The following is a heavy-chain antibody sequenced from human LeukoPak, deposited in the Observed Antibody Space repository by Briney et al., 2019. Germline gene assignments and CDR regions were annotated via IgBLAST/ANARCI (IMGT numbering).Heavy chain of an antibody. Sequence: GGSLRLSCAASGFTFSSYAMSWVRQAPGKGLEWVSAISGSGGSTYYAASVKGRFTISRDNSKNTLYLQMNSLRAEDTAVYYCAKDKVRALWFGELYYFDYWGQGTLVTVSS. CDR3: AKDKVRALWFGELYYFDY. D-gene: IGHD3-10*01. J-gene: IGHJ4*02. V-gene: IGHV3-23*01. CDR1: GFTFSSYA. CDR2: ISGSGGST.